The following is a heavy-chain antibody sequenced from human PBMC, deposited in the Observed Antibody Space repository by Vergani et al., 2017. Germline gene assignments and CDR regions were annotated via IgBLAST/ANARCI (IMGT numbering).Heavy chain of an antibody. CDR3: ASGGHGSENGGALQL. Sequence: EVQLVQSGAEVKKPGESLKISCQGSGYSITNYWIAWVRQRPGQGLEWMGIIYAGDSEVKSNPTFRGQVIFSVDTSVNTAYLQWRSLQASDTATYFCASGGHGSENGGALQLWGQGTNITVSS. CDR1: GYSITNYW. CDR2: IYAGDSEV. V-gene: IGHV5-51*03. D-gene: IGHD3-10*01. J-gene: IGHJ3*01.